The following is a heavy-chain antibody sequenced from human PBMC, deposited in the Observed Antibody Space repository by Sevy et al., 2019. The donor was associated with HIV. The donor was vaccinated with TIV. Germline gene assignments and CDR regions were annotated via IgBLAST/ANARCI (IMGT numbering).Heavy chain of an antibody. V-gene: IGHV4-34*01. CDR2: INHSGSS. J-gene: IGHJ6*01. CDR1: GGSFGGYY. CDR3: ARIPTVLSIFGVAIEPYYYDGTDV. D-gene: IGHD3-3*01. Sequence: SETLSLTCAVYGGSFGGYYWSWIRQPPGKGLEWIGEINHSGSSNYNPSLKSRVTISVDTSKNQFSLKLSSVTAADTTVYYCARIPTVLSIFGVAIEPYYYDGTDVWGQGTTVTVSS.